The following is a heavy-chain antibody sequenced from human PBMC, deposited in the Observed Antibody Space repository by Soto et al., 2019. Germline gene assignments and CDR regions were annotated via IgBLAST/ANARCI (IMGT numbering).Heavy chain of an antibody. V-gene: IGHV3-21*01. Sequence: PGGSLRLSCVASGFTFSYHSMNWVRQAPGKGLEWVSYISSSSSYIYYADSVKGRFTISRDNAKNSLYPQMSSLRAEDTAVYYCARVTFGSFYQDSWGQGTLVTVSS. D-gene: IGHD3-16*01. CDR3: ARVTFGSFYQDS. CDR2: ISSSSSYI. CDR1: GFTFSYHS. J-gene: IGHJ4*02.